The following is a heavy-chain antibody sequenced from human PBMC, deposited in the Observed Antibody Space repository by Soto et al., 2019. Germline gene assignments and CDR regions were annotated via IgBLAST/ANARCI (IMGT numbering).Heavy chain of an antibody. CDR2: VSHGRLP. CDR1: GGSFSDYY. V-gene: IGHV4-34*01. CDR3: ASGQLIFYGDLTPYHRDMDV. D-gene: IGHD1-1*01. J-gene: IGHJ6*02. Sequence: QVQLQQWGAGLLRPSETLSLTCAFYGGSFSDYYWSWVRQSPGKGLEWLGEVSHGRLPDYNPTLARRVTISVDTSKNQFSLHLTSVTAADTGVYYCASGQLIFYGDLTPYHRDMDVWGQGTTVTVSS.